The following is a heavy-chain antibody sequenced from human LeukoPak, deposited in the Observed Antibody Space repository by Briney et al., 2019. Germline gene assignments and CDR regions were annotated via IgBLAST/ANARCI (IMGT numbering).Heavy chain of an antibody. D-gene: IGHD6-6*01. V-gene: IGHV1-69*05. J-gene: IGHJ5*02. CDR1: GGTFSRYA. CDR2: IIPIFGTA. Sequence: SVKVSCKASGGTFSRYAISWVRQAPGQGLEWMGGIIPIFGTANYAQKFQGRVTITTDESTSTAYMELSSLRSEDTAVYYCAIHIAARSCLWAPVWFDPWGQGTLVTVSS. CDR3: AIHIAARSCLWAPVWFDP.